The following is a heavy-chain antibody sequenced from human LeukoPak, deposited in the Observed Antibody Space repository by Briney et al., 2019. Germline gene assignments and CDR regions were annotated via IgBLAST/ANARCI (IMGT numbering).Heavy chain of an antibody. CDR3: ARWKNTYYYDSSGYVY. Sequence: SETLSLTCTVSGGSISSYYWSWLRQPPGKGLEGIGYIYYSGSTNYNPSLKRRVTISVDTSKTQSSLKLSSVTAADTAVYYFARWKNTYYYDSSGYVYWGPGTLVTVSS. CDR1: GGSISSYY. J-gene: IGHJ4*02. V-gene: IGHV4-59*01. D-gene: IGHD3-22*01. CDR2: IYYSGST.